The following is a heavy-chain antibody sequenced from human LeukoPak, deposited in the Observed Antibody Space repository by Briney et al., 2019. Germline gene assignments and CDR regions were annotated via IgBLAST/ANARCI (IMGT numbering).Heavy chain of an antibody. CDR1: GFSLSTRGMC. D-gene: IGHD3-22*01. CDR3: ARTHYDSSDSYGPHNFDF. J-gene: IGHJ4*02. CDR2: IDWDDDK. V-gene: IGHV2-70*11. Sequence: SGPALVKPTQTLTLTCTFSGFSLSTRGMCVSWIRQSPGMALKCLARIDWDDDKYYRTSLKTRLTISKDTSKNQVVLTMTNVDSVDTATYYCARTHYDSSDSYGPHNFDFWGQGTLVTVSS.